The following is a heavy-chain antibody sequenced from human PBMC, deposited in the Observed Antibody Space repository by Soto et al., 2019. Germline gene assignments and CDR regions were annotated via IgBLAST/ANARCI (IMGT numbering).Heavy chain of an antibody. V-gene: IGHV3-23*01. CDR1: GFTFSSYA. CDR2: IRGDGTGA. D-gene: IGHD4-17*01. Sequence: EVQLLESGGALVQPGGSLRLSCAASGFTFSSYAMAWVRQAPGRGLEWVSAIRGDGTGAHYADSVKGRFTISRDNSNNTLYLLMNSLRVEDAAIYYGAKILVMTTVPHSFAGGGQETLVTFS. CDR3: AKILVMTTVPHSFAG. J-gene: IGHJ4*02.